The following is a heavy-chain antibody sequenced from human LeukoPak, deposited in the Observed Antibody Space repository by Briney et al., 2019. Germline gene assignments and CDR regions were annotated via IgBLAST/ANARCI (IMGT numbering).Heavy chain of an antibody. CDR3: ARVINYGDYDEPAIDV. J-gene: IGHJ6*03. D-gene: IGHD4-17*01. Sequence: ASVKVSCKASGYTFTGYYMHWVRQAPGQGLEWMGGIIPIFGTANYAQKFQGRVTITADKSTSTAYMELSSLRSEDTAVYYCARVINYGDYDEPAIDVWGKGTTVTVSS. CDR1: GYTFTGYY. V-gene: IGHV1-69*06. CDR2: IIPIFGTA.